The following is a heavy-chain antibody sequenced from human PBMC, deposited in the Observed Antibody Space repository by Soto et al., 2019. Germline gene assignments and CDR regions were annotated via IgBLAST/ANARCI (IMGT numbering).Heavy chain of an antibody. V-gene: IGHV1-8*01. D-gene: IGHD2-2*01. CDR3: AKVTLYCSSTSCYGYHRLRWFDP. Sequence: ASVKVSCKASGYTFTSYDINWVRQATGQGLEWMGWMNPNSGNTGYARKFQGRVTMTRNTSISTAYMELSSLRSEDTAVYYCAKVTLYCSSTSCYGYHRLRWFDPGAREPWSPSPQ. CDR1: GYTFTSYD. CDR2: MNPNSGNT. J-gene: IGHJ5*02.